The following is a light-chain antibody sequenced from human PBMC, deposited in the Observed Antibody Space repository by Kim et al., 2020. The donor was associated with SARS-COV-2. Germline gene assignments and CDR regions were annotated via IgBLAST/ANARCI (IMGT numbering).Light chain of an antibody. CDR3: QQYGTSRT. CDR2: GAS. CDR1: QSDNNNH. Sequence: PGERVTLSCRASQSDNNNHLAWYQQKPGQGPRLLIYGASSRATGIPDRFSGSGSGTDFTLTISRLEPEDSAVYYCQQYGTSRTFGQGTKVEIK. V-gene: IGKV3-20*01. J-gene: IGKJ1*01.